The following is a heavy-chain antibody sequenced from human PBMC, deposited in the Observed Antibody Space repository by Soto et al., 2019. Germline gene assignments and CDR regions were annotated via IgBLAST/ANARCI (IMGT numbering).Heavy chain of an antibody. CDR3: AMTQGLGGGQQRG. D-gene: IGHD6-13*01. CDR2: ISGSGANT. Sequence: EVQLLESGGGLVQPGGSLRLSCAASGFTFSSIAMSWVRQAPGKGLEWVSAISGSGANTYYADSVMGRFTISRDTSKNELYLQMNLLGAGDRAIYDGAMTQGLGGGQQRGWGQGTLVTVSS. CDR1: GFTFSSIA. V-gene: IGHV3-23*01. J-gene: IGHJ4*02.